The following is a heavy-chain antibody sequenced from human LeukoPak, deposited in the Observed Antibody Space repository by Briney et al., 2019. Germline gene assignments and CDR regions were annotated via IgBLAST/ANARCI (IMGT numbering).Heavy chain of an antibody. CDR2: ISAYNGNT. D-gene: IGHD3-10*01. CDR1: GYTFTSYG. V-gene: IGHV1-18*01. Sequence: ASVKVSCKASGYTFTSYGISWVRQAPGQGLEWMGWISAYNGNTNYAQKLQGRVTMTTDTSTSTAYMELRSLRSDDTAVYYCARDFPYYYGSGSHYNSNWFDPWGQGTLVTVSS. J-gene: IGHJ5*02. CDR3: ARDFPYYYGSGSHYNSNWFDP.